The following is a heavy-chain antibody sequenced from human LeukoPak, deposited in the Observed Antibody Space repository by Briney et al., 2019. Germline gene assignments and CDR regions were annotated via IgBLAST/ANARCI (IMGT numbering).Heavy chain of an antibody. CDR3: ARDYGGSYYNGGY. J-gene: IGHJ4*02. V-gene: IGHV3-53*01. D-gene: IGHD1-26*01. CDR2: IYSGGST. CDR1: GFTVSSNY. Sequence: GGSLRLSCAASGFTVSSNYMSWVRQAPGKGLEWVSVIYSGGSTYYADSVKGRFTISRDNSKNTLYLRMNSLRAEDTAVYYCARDYGGSYYNGGYRGQGTLVTVSS.